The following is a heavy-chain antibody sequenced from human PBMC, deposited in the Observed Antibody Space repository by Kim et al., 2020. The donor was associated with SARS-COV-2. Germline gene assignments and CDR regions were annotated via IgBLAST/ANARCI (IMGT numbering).Heavy chain of an antibody. CDR3: ARAPQWLSHHFDY. D-gene: IGHD3-22*01. J-gene: IGHJ4*02. Sequence: YAGSVKGRFTISRDNAKNSLYLQMNSLRAEDTAVYYCARAPQWLSHHFDYWGQGTLVTVSS. V-gene: IGHV3-11*06.